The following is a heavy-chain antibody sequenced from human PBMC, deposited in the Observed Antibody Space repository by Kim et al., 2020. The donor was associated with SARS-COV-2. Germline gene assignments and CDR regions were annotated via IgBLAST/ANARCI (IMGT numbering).Heavy chain of an antibody. D-gene: IGHD3-10*01. CDR3: AKDRLITMVQGVILDY. Sequence: SVKGRFTISRDNSKNTLYLQMNSLRAEDTAVYYCAKDRLITMVQGVILDYWGQGTLVTVSS. J-gene: IGHJ4*02. V-gene: IGHV3-30*02.